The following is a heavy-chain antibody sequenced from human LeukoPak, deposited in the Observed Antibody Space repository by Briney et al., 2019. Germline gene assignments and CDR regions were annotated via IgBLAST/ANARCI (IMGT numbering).Heavy chain of an antibody. Sequence: GGSLRLSCTATGFTFSNFGMAWVRQAPGQGLEWVSTISGSGGNMYQADSVKGRFTISRDNSRSTLYLQMNSLRAEDTAVYYCARGRGLGVVSPYFDYWGQGTLLTVSS. V-gene: IGHV3-23*01. D-gene: IGHD3-3*01. CDR1: GFTFSNFG. J-gene: IGHJ4*02. CDR2: ISGSGGNM. CDR3: ARGRGLGVVSPYFDY.